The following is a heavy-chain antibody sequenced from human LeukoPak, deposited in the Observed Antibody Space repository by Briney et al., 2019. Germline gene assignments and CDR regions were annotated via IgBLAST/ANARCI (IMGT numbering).Heavy chain of an antibody. Sequence: ASVKVSCKASGYTFTGYYMHWVRQGPGQGLEWKGWSNPNSRGTNYAQKFQSRVTMTRDTTISTAYMEPSRLRPDDPAGYYCALAAAGNPFAYWGQGTLVTVSS. V-gene: IGHV1-2*02. CDR3: ALAAAGNPFAY. CDR1: GYTFTGYY. D-gene: IGHD6-13*01. J-gene: IGHJ4*02. CDR2: SNPNSRGT.